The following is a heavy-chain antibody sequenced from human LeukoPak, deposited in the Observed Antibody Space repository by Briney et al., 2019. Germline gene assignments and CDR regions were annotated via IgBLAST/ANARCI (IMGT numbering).Heavy chain of an antibody. V-gene: IGHV1-18*01. D-gene: IGHD3-3*01. CDR1: GYTFTNYG. J-gene: IGHJ5*02. CDR2: VSTSNPHT. Sequence: ASVKVYCKTSGYTFTNYGISWVRQAPGQGLEWMGWVSTSNPHTNYAPKFRGRVIMTIDTSTTTAYLEMRSLTSDDTAVYYCARDRFLWGLGNWFDLWGQGTLVTVTS. CDR3: ARDRFLWGLGNWFDL.